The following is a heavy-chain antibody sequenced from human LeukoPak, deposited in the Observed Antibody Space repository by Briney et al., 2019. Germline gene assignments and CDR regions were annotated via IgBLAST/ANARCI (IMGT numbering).Heavy chain of an antibody. Sequence: ASVKVSCKASGYPFTSYGISWVRQAPGQGLEWMGWISTYNGNTNYAQKFQDIVTMTTDTSTSTDYMELKSLRSDDTAVYYCARDWVVGVVVVAAGYWGQGTLVTVSS. V-gene: IGHV1-18*01. D-gene: IGHD2-15*01. CDR3: ARDWVVGVVVVAAGY. CDR1: GYPFTSYG. J-gene: IGHJ4*02. CDR2: ISTYNGNT.